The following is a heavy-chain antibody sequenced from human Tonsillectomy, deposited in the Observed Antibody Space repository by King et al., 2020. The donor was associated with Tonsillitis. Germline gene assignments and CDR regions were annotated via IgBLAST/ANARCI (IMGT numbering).Heavy chain of an antibody. Sequence: VQLVQAGGGLGKPGGSLRLSCEASVFTFRSYSMNWVRQAPGKGLECVSSISSSSIYIYYADSLKCRFTTTRDNAKNSLYMQMNSLRAAETAVYYCAREGPRTGYSYGWGWFDPWGQGTLVTVSS. CDR1: VFTFRSYS. D-gene: IGHD5-18*01. CDR2: ISSSSIYI. J-gene: IGHJ5*02. CDR3: AREGPRTGYSYGWGWFDP. V-gene: IGHV3-21*01.